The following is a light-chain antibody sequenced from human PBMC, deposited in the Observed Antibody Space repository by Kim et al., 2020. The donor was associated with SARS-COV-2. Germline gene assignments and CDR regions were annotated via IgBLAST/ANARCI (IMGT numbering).Light chain of an antibody. V-gene: IGKV3-11*01. CDR3: QQRSNWPPKLT. J-gene: IGKJ4*01. Sequence: PGERATLSCRASQSVSSYLAWYQQKPGQAPRLLIYDASNRATGIPARFSGSGSGTDFTLTISSLEPEDFAVYYCQQRSNWPPKLTFGGGTKVDIK. CDR1: QSVSSY. CDR2: DAS.